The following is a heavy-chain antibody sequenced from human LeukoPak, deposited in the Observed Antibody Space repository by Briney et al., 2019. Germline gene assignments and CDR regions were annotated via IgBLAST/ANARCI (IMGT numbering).Heavy chain of an antibody. D-gene: IGHD3-10*01. Sequence: GGSLRLSCAASGFTFSSHAIHWVRQAPGKGLEWVSIISYDGSNKYYADSVKGRFTISRDNSKNTLYLQISSLSTEDTAVYYCARGGSGSYYYYFYYMDVWGKGTTVTVSS. CDR3: ARGGSGSYYYYFYYMDV. V-gene: IGHV3-30*15. CDR2: ISYDGSNK. CDR1: GFTFSSHA. J-gene: IGHJ6*03.